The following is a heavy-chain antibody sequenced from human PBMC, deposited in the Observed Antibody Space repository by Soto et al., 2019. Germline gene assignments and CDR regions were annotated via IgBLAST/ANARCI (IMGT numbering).Heavy chain of an antibody. CDR2: IHHSGSA. J-gene: IGHJ4*02. Sequence: QVQLQESGPGLVRPSGTVSLTCAVSGLSISSGDWWSWVRQPPGKGLEWTGEIHHSGSANYNPSLKSRVTLSVVPSKDLFSLTLISVTAADTAFYYCARDQGSHPGDWGQGTLVSVSS. CDR3: ARDQGSHPGD. D-gene: IGHD6-13*01. CDR1: GLSISSGDW. V-gene: IGHV4-4*02.